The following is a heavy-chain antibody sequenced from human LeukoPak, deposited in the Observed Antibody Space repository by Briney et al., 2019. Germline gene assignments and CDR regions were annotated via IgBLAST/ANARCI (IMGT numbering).Heavy chain of an antibody. CDR2: ISSSSSYI. V-gene: IGHV3-21*01. Sequence: GSLRLSCAASGFTFSSYSMNWVRQAPGKELEWVSSISSSSSYIYYADSVKGRFTISRDNAKNSLYLQMNSLRAEDTAVYYCARVRIVVVPAAITNYYYYGMDVWGQGTAVTVSS. J-gene: IGHJ6*02. CDR3: ARVRIVVVPAAITNYYYYGMDV. D-gene: IGHD2-2*02. CDR1: GFTFSSYS.